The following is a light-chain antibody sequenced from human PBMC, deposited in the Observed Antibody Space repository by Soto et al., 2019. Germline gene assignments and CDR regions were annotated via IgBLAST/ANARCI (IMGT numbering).Light chain of an antibody. CDR1: QSISNW. J-gene: IGKJ2*01. V-gene: IGKV1-5*03. CDR2: RAS. Sequence: DIQMTQSPSTLSASVGDRVTITCRASQSISNWLAWYQQKPGKAPKLLICRASALESGVPSRFSGSGSGTEFTLTISSLQPDDFATYYCQQYSTYSHTFGQGTKLEI. CDR3: QQYSTYSHT.